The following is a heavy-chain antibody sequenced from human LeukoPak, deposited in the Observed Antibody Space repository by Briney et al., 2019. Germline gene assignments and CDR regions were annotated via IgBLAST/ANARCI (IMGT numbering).Heavy chain of an antibody. D-gene: IGHD6-19*01. CDR3: ASHAVAGNYYYGMDV. Sequence: GGSLRLSCAASGFTFSSYGMHWVRQAPGKGLEWVAVISYDGSNKYYADSVKGRFTISRDNSKNTLYLQMNSLRAEDTAVYYCASHAVAGNYYYGMDVWGQGTTVTVSS. V-gene: IGHV3-30*03. CDR1: GFTFSSYG. J-gene: IGHJ6*02. CDR2: ISYDGSNK.